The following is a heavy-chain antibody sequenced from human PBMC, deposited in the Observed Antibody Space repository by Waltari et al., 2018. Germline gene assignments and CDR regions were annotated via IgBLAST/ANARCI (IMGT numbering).Heavy chain of an antibody. CDR2: IYHSGST. D-gene: IGHD3-22*01. V-gene: IGHV4-4*02. CDR3: ASYYYDSSGYQGAFDI. Sequence: QVQLQESGPGLVKPSGTLSLTCAVSGGSISSSNWWGWVRQPPGKGLEWIGEIYHSGSTNYNPSLKSRVTISVDKSKNQFSLKLSSVTAADTAVYYCASYYYDSSGYQGAFDIWGQGTMVTVSS. J-gene: IGHJ3*02. CDR1: GGSISSSNW.